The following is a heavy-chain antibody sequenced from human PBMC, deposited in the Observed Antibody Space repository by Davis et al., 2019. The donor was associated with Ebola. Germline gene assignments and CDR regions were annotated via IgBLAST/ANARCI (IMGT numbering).Heavy chain of an antibody. CDR1: GGSISSSSSY. Sequence: PSETLSLTCTVSGGSISSSSSYWGWIRQPPGKGLEWIGYIYYSGSTNYNPSLKSRVTISVDTSKNQFSLKLSSVTAADTAVYYCARLEYSSDYFDYWGQGTLVTVSS. V-gene: IGHV4-39*01. J-gene: IGHJ4*02. CDR2: IYYSGST. CDR3: ARLEYSSDYFDY. D-gene: IGHD6-6*01.